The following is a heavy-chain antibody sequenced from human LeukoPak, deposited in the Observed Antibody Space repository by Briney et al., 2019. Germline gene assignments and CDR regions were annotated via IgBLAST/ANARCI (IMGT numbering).Heavy chain of an antibody. D-gene: IGHD3-22*01. J-gene: IGHJ4*02. CDR3: ARGGGREVVITDY. Sequence: GGSLRLSCAASGFTFSSYGMHWVRQAPGKGLEWVAVISYDGSNKYYADSVKGRFTISRDNSKNTLYLQMNSLRAEDTAVYYCARGGGREVVITDYWGQGTLVTV. CDR2: ISYDGSNK. V-gene: IGHV3-30*03. CDR1: GFTFSSYG.